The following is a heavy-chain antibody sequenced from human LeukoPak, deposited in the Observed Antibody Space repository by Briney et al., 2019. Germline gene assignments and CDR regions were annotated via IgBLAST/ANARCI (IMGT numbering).Heavy chain of an antibody. CDR1: GGSFSGYY. CDR2: INHSGST. CDR3: ARELLRHDILTGSYFDY. J-gene: IGHJ4*02. V-gene: IGHV4-34*01. D-gene: IGHD3-9*01. Sequence: SSETLSLTCAVYGGSFSGYYWSWIRQPPGKGLEWIGEINHSGSTNYNPSLKSRVTISVDTSKNQFSLKLSSVTAADTAVYYCARELLRHDILTGSYFDYWGQGTLVTVSS.